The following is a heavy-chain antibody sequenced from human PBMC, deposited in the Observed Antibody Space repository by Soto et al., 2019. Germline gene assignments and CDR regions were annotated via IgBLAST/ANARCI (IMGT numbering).Heavy chain of an antibody. CDR1: GYTFTSYG. Sequence: QVQLVQSGAEVKKPGASVKVSCKASGYTFTSYGISWVRQAPGQGLEWMGWISAYNGNTNYAQKLQGRVTMTTDTSKSTAYMERRSLRSDDTAVYYCASSLLVGYGLEGESDWGQGTLVTVSS. CDR3: ASSLLVGYGLEGESD. V-gene: IGHV1-18*01. CDR2: ISAYNGNT. D-gene: IGHD5-18*01. J-gene: IGHJ4*02.